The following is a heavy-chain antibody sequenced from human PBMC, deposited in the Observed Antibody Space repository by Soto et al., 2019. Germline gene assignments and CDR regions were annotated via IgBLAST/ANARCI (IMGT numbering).Heavy chain of an antibody. CDR2: IKQEGSEK. D-gene: IGHD6-19*01. V-gene: IGHV3-7*01. Sequence: GSLRLSCAASGFTFSSYWMSWVRQAPGKGLEWVANIKQEGSEKYYVDSVKGRFTISRDNAKNSLYLQMNSLRAEDTAVYFCAREAASGGSYDYWGQGTRVIVSS. J-gene: IGHJ4*02. CDR3: AREAASGGSYDY. CDR1: GFTFSSYW.